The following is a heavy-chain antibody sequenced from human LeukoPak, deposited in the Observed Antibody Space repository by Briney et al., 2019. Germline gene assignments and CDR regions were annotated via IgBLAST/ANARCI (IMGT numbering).Heavy chain of an antibody. Sequence: ASVKVSCKASGYTFTSYGISWVRQAPGQGLEWMGWISAYNGNTNYAQKLQGRVTMTTDTSTSTAYMELRSLGSDDTAVYYCARSYPYSSGWYFDYWGQGTLVTVSS. D-gene: IGHD6-19*01. V-gene: IGHV1-18*01. CDR3: ARSYPYSSGWYFDY. J-gene: IGHJ4*02. CDR1: GYTFTSYG. CDR2: ISAYNGNT.